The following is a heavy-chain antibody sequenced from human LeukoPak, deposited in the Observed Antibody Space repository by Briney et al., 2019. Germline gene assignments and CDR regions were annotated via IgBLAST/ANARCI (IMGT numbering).Heavy chain of an antibody. CDR1: GFTFSSYV. J-gene: IGHJ4*02. CDR2: ISYDGSNK. V-gene: IGHV3-30*04. D-gene: IGHD4-11*01. Sequence: GGSLRLSCAASGFTFSSYVMHWVRQAPGKGLEWVAVISYDGSNKYYADSVKGRFTISRDNSKNTLSLQMNSLRADDTAVYYCAKEMTTGGQDYWGQGTLVTVSS. CDR3: AKEMTTGGQDY.